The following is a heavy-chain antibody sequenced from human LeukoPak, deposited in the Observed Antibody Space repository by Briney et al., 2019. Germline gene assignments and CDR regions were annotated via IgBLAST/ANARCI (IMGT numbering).Heavy chain of an antibody. CDR1: GCTFSGSA. Sequence: GGSLRLSCAASGCTFSGSAMHWVRQASGKGLEWVGRIRSKANSYATAYAASVKSRFTISRDDSKNTAYLQMNSLKTEDTAVYYCTIFAVQMAKIPHLYDYWGQGTLVTVSS. V-gene: IGHV3-73*01. CDR3: TIFAVQMAKIPHLYDY. J-gene: IGHJ4*01. D-gene: IGHD5-24*01. CDR2: IRSKANSYAT.